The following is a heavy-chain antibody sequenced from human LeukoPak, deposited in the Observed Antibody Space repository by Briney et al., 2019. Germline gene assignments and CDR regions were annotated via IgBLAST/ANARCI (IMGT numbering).Heavy chain of an antibody. CDR1: GFTFDDYT. CDR3: AKDNMVRGVSPYYFDY. V-gene: IGHV3-43*01. J-gene: IGHJ4*02. CDR2: ISWDGGST. D-gene: IGHD3-10*01. Sequence: PGGSLRLSCAASGFTFDDYTMHWVRQAPGKGLEWVSLISWDGGSTYYADSVKGRFTISRDNSKNSLYLQMNSLRTEDTALYYCAKDNMVRGVSPYYFDYWGQGTLVTVSS.